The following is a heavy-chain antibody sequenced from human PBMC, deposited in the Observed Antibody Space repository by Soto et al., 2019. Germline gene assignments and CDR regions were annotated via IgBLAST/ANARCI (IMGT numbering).Heavy chain of an antibody. CDR1: GGSVSSGSYY. CDR2: MYHSGST. D-gene: IGHD3-16*02. V-gene: IGHV4-30-2*01. CDR3: SRQWRYDYVWGGYRPTTALDY. Sequence: SETLSLTCTVSGGSVSSGSYYWSWIRQPPGKGLEWIGYMYHSGSTYYNPSLKSRVTISIDRSKNQFSLKLSSVTAADTAVYYCSRQWRYDYVWGGYRPTTALDYWGQGTPGHRLL. J-gene: IGHJ4*02.